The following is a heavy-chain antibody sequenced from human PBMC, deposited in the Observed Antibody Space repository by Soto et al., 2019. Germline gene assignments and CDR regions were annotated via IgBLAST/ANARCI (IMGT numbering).Heavy chain of an antibody. J-gene: IGHJ3*02. CDR1: GGSISSYY. CDR2: IYYSGST. CDR3: ARPRGCSGGSCYDAFDI. V-gene: IGHV4-59*08. Sequence: SETLSLTCTVSGGSISSYYWSWIRQPPGKGLEWIGYIYYSGSTNYNPSLKSRVTISVDTSKNQFSLKLSPVTAADTAVYYCARPRGCSGGSCYDAFDIWGQGTMVTVSS. D-gene: IGHD2-15*01.